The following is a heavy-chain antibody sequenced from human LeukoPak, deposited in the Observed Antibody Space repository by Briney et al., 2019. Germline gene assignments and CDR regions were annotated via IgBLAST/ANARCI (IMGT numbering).Heavy chain of an antibody. Sequence: SETLSLTCAVYGGSFSGYYWSWIRQPPGKGLEWIGEINHSGSTNYNPSLKSRVTISVDTSKNQFSLKLSSVTAADTAMYYCARRVVNNRNWYFDLWGRGTLVTVSS. D-gene: IGHD4-23*01. CDR1: GGSFSGYY. V-gene: IGHV4-34*01. CDR2: INHSGST. J-gene: IGHJ2*01. CDR3: ARRVVNNRNWYFDL.